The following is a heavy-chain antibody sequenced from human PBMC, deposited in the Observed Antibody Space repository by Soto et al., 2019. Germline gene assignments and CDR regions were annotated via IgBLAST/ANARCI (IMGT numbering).Heavy chain of an antibody. CDR3: ATPVTRLIAFDL. D-gene: IGHD4-17*01. CDR2: IYASDST. CDR1: GFTVSSHY. Sequence: EVQLVETGGGLIQPGGSLRLSCAASGFTVSSHYMTWVRQTPGKGLEWVSIIYASDSTFYADSVKGRFTISRDNSKNTVYLHLNSLRAEDTAMYYCATPVTRLIAFDLWGQATMVTVSS. J-gene: IGHJ3*01. V-gene: IGHV3-53*02.